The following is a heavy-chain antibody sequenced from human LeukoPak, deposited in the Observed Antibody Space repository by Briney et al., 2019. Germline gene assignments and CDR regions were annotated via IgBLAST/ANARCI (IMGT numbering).Heavy chain of an antibody. J-gene: IGHJ3*02. V-gene: IGHV4-39*01. CDR3: ARQVVYYYDSSGSSYAFDI. Sequence: SETLSLTCTVSGGSIGSSSFYWGWIRQPPGKGLEWIGSIYYSGATYYNPSLKSRVTISVDTSNNQFSLKLSSMTAADTVVYYCARQVVYYYDSSGSSYAFDIWGQGTMVTVSS. CDR1: GGSIGSSSFY. D-gene: IGHD3-22*01. CDR2: IYYSGAT.